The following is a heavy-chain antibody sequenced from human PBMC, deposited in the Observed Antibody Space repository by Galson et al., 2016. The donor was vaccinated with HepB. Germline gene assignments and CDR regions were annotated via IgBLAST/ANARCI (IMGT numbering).Heavy chain of an antibody. D-gene: IGHD1-1*01. Sequence: SLRLSCAVSGFTFKNYAMSWVRQAPGKRLEWVSAISGSGHSTDYADSVKGRFTISRDNSKNTLYLQMNSLRGEDTAIYHCAQRPKEQLVLQYFQSWGQGTLVTVSS. CDR3: AQRPKEQLVLQYFQS. V-gene: IGHV3-23*01. CDR1: GFTFKNYA. CDR2: ISGSGHST. J-gene: IGHJ1*01.